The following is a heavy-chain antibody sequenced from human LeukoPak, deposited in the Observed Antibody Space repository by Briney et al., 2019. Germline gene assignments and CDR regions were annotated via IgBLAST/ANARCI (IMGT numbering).Heavy chain of an antibody. CDR3: AREGGSSRNFDY. Sequence: GGSLRLSCAASGFTFSRYTMHWVRQAPGKGLEWVAIISYDGSNTYDGSNKYYADSVKGRFTISRDNSKNTLFLQMDSLRAEDTAVYYCAREGGSSRNFDYWGQGTLVTVSP. D-gene: IGHD6-13*01. CDR2: ISYDGSNTYDGSNK. V-gene: IGHV3-30-3*01. CDR1: GFTFSRYT. J-gene: IGHJ4*02.